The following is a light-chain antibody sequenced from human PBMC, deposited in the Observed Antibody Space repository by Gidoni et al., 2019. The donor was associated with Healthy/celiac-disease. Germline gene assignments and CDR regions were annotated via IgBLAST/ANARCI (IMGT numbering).Light chain of an antibody. CDR2: AAS. J-gene: IGKJ4*01. CDR3: QQSYSTLLT. CDR1: QSISSY. V-gene: IGKV1-39*01. Sequence: DIQMTKSPSSLSASVGDRVTITCRASQSISSYLNWYQQKPGKAPKLLIYAASSLQSGVPSRFSGSGSGTDSTLTISSLQPEDFATYYCQQSYSTLLTFGGGTKVEIK.